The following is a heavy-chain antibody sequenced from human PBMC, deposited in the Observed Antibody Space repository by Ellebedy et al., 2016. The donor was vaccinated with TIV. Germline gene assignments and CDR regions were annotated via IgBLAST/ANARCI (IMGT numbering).Heavy chain of an antibody. Sequence: GESLKISXAASGFTFSAYGMHWVRQAPGKGLEWVAVIWYDGRNEKYADSVKGRFTISRDNAKNTLYLQMNTLRAEDTALYYCARGDSTSRYMDALDIWGQGTMVTVSS. CDR1: GFTFSAYG. CDR3: ARGDSTSRYMDALDI. J-gene: IGHJ3*02. V-gene: IGHV3-33*01. CDR2: IWYDGRNE. D-gene: IGHD2-2*02.